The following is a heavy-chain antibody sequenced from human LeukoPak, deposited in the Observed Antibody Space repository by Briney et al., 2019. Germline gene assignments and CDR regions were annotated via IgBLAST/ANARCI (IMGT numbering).Heavy chain of an antibody. Sequence: GASVKVSCKASGYTFTSYDINWVRQATGQGLEWMGWMNPSSGNTGYAQKFQGRVTMTRNTSISTAYMELSSLRSEDTAVYYCARGEYHGYGSGSNCDYWGQGTLVTVSS. V-gene: IGHV1-8*01. CDR1: GYTFTSYD. D-gene: IGHD3-10*01. CDR2: MNPSSGNT. CDR3: ARGEYHGYGSGSNCDY. J-gene: IGHJ4*02.